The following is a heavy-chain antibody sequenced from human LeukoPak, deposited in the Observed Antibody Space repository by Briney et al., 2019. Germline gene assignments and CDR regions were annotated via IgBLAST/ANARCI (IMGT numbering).Heavy chain of an antibody. D-gene: IGHD6-19*01. J-gene: IGHJ4*02. CDR3: ARRPGGWYFYYFDY. V-gene: IGHV4-59*12. CDR1: GGSISSYC. Sequence: SETLSLTCTVSGGSISSYCWSWIRQPPGKGLEWIGYIFYSGSTNYNPSLKSRVTISVDTSKNQFSLKLSSVTAADTAVYYCARRPGGWYFYYFDYWGQGTLVTVSS. CDR2: IFYSGST.